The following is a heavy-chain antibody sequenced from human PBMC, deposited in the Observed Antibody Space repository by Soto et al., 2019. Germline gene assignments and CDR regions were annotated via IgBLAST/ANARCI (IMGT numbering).Heavy chain of an antibody. V-gene: IGHV5-10-1*01. Sequence: GESLKISCKGSGYSFTSYWISWVRQMPGKGLEWMGRIDPSDSYTNYSPSFQGHVTISADKSISTAYLQWSSLKASDTAMYYCASSGYYDSSGYESLNDWGQGTMVTVSS. CDR2: IDPSDSYT. D-gene: IGHD3-22*01. CDR1: GYSFTSYW. J-gene: IGHJ4*02. CDR3: ASSGYYDSSGYESLND.